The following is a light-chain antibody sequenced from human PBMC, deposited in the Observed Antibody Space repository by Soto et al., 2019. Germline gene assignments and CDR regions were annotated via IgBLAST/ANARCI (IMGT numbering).Light chain of an antibody. V-gene: IGLV3-21*02. J-gene: IGLJ2*01. CDR3: QVWDSSSDHVI. Sequence: SYELTQPPSVSVAPGQTASITCGGNVIGSISVHWYQQKPGQAPVLVVFDDGDRPSGIPERFSGSNSRNTATLTISRVEAGDEADYYCQVWDSSSDHVIFGGGTQLTVL. CDR2: DDG. CDR1: VIGSIS.